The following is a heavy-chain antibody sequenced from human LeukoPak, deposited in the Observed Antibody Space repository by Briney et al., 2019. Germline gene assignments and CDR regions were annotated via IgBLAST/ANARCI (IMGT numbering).Heavy chain of an antibody. V-gene: IGHV4-34*01. Sequence: SETLSLTCTVSGGSFSGYLWSWLRQSPGKGLEWIGEINYNGEITNYNPSLKSRLTMSVDTSKNQFSLKLSSVTVADTAVYYCTRSGLTGMRKYARPDYYYYGMDVWGQGTAATVSS. D-gene: IGHD1-14*01. CDR1: GGSFSGYL. J-gene: IGHJ6*02. CDR3: TRSGLTGMRKYARPDYYYYGMDV. CDR2: INYNGEIT.